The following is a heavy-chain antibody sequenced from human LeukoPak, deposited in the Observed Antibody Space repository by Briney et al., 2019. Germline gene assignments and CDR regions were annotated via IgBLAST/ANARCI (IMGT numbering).Heavy chain of an antibody. D-gene: IGHD1-26*01. CDR1: EFTFSSYA. CDR2: ISGSGGST. J-gene: IGHJ3*02. Sequence: GGSLRLSCAASEFTFSSYAMSWVRQAPGKGLEWVSVISGSGGSTYYADSVKGRFTISRDNSKNTLYLQMNSLRAEDTAVYYCAKGEPSASDVFDIWGQGTMVTVSS. V-gene: IGHV3-23*01. CDR3: AKGEPSASDVFDI.